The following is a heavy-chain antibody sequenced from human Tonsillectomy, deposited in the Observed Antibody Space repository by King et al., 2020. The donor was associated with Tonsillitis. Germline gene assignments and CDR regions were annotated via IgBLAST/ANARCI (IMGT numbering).Heavy chain of an antibody. CDR2: IRQDGREK. D-gene: IGHD3-10*01. Sequence: QLVQSGGGLVQPGGSLRLSCAASGFTFSSYWMSWVRQAPGKGLEWVANIRQDGREKYYVDSVKGRFTISRDNAKNSLYLQMNSLRAEDTAVYYCARDVGLWFGELAQYYFDYWGQGTLVTVSS. J-gene: IGHJ4*02. CDR1: GFTFSSYW. CDR3: ARDVGLWFGELAQYYFDY. V-gene: IGHV3-7*03.